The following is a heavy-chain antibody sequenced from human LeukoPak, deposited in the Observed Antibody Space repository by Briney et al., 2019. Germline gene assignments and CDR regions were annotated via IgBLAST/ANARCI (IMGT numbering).Heavy chain of an antibody. D-gene: IGHD1-26*01. V-gene: IGHV4-39*01. CDR3: ARHHSGSSLSDS. CDR1: GGSISSTSSY. J-gene: IGHJ4*02. Sequence: SETLSLTCAVSGGSISSTSSYWGCIRQPPGKGLEYIGSIYYSGSTYYNPSLKSRLTISVDTSKNQFSLKLSSVTAADTAVYYCARHHSGSSLSDSWGQGTLVTVSS. CDR2: IYYSGST.